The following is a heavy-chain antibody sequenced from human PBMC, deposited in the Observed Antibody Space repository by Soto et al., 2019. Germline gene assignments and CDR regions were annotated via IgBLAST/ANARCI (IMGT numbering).Heavy chain of an antibody. Sequence: SETLSLTCTVSGGSISSSSYYWGWIRQPPGKGLEWIGSIYYSGSTYYNPSLKSRVTISVDTSKNQFSLKLSSVTAADTAVYYCARHPTYYYDSSGYYWGQGTLVTVSS. J-gene: IGHJ4*02. D-gene: IGHD3-22*01. CDR2: IYYSGST. CDR1: GGSISSSSYY. CDR3: ARHPTYYYDSSGYY. V-gene: IGHV4-39*01.